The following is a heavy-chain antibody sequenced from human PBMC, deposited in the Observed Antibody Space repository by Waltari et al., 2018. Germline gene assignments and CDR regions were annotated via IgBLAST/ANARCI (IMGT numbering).Heavy chain of an antibody. D-gene: IGHD2-15*01. J-gene: IGHJ5*02. CDR3: TRDRVGYCSGGTCYSRWFDP. Sequence: QVQLVQSGAEVKKPGASVKVSCRVSGYSLTESALPWVRQAPGKGLEWLGGIDPEYGEPVYAQEFQGRGTMTDDTSKDTAYMELSSLTYEDTAVYYCTRDRVGYCSGGTCYSRWFDPWGQGTLVTVSS. CDR1: GYSLTESA. V-gene: IGHV1-24*01. CDR2: IDPEYGEP.